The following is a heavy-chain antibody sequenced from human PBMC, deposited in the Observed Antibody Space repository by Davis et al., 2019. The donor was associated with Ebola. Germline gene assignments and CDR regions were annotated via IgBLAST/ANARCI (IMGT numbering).Heavy chain of an antibody. CDR2: IYYSGST. Sequence: PGGSLRLSCTVSGGSISSYYWSWIRQPPGKGLEWIGYIYYSGSTNYNPSLKSRVTISVDTSKNQFSLKLSSVTAADTAVYYCARVRGYSSPRRYFDLWGRGTLVTVSS. J-gene: IGHJ2*01. D-gene: IGHD5-18*01. CDR3: ARVRGYSSPRRYFDL. V-gene: IGHV4-59*01. CDR1: GGSISSYY.